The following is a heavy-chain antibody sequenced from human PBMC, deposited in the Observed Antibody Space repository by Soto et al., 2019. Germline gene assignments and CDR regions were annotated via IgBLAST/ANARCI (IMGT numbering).Heavy chain of an antibody. CDR3: AAGSDDVWSGPTGADV. CDR1: GFTFTSSA. D-gene: IGHD3-3*01. V-gene: IGHV1-58*01. Sequence: QMQLVQSGPEVKKPGTSVKVSCKAAGFTFTSSAVQWVRQARGQRLEWIGWFVVGSGNSDYAQKSQERITLTRDMPTSTAYKELSSVRSEDTAVYYCAAGSDDVWSGPTGADVWGQGTTVPVSS. CDR2: FVVGSGNS. J-gene: IGHJ6*02.